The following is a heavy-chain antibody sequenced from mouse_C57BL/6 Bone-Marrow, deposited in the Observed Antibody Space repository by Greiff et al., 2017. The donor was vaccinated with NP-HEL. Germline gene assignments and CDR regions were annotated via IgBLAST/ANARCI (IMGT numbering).Heavy chain of an antibody. Sequence: EVMLVESGGGLVKPGGSLKLSCAASGFTFSSYAMSWVRQTPEKRLEWVATISDGGSYTYYPDNVKGRFTISRDNAKNNLYLQMSHLKSEDTAMYYCARGCVYDGYYSWFAYWGQGTLVTVSA. J-gene: IGHJ3*01. CDR1: GFTFSSYA. V-gene: IGHV5-4*03. CDR3: ARGCVYDGYYSWFAY. D-gene: IGHD2-3*01. CDR2: ISDGGSYT.